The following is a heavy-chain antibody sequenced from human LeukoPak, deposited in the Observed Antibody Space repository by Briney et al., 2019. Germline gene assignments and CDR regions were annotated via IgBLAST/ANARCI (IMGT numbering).Heavy chain of an antibody. V-gene: IGHV1-2*02. CDR3: ARVGYCSSTSCSFGAFDI. CDR2: INPNSGGT. CDR1: GYTFTGYY. J-gene: IGHJ3*02. Sequence: AASVKVSCKASGYTFTGYYMHWVRQAPGQGLEWMGWINPNSGGTSYAQKFQGRVTMTRDTSISTAYMELSRLRSDDTAVYYCARVGYCSSTSCSFGAFDIWGQGTMVTVSS. D-gene: IGHD2-2*01.